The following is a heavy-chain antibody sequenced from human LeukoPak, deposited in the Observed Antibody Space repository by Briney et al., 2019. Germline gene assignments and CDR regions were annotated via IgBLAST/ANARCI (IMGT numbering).Heavy chain of an antibody. CDR3: AKDLAVAAFGYFDY. CDR1: GFTFSSYG. CDR2: ISYDGSNK. J-gene: IGHJ4*02. V-gene: IGHV3-30*18. Sequence: GGSLRLSCAASGFTFSSYGMHWVRQAPGKGLEWVAVISYDGSNKYYADPVKGRFTISRDNSKNTLYLQMNSLRAEDTAVYYCAKDLAVAAFGYFDYWGQGTLVTVSS. D-gene: IGHD6-19*01.